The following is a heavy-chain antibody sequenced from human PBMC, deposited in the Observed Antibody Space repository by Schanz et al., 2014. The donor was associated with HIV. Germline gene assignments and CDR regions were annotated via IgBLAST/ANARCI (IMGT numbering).Heavy chain of an antibody. CDR1: GFTFSSYG. V-gene: IGHV3-NL1*01. D-gene: IGHD3-3*01. CDR2: ISGGGGST. CDR3: ARDLGVTISTSGPPRNYYAMDV. Sequence: QVQLVESGGGVVQPGRSLRLSCAASGFTFSSYGIHWVRQAPGKGLEWVSGISGGGGSTYYTDSVKGRFTISRDNSKNTLYLQMNSLRAEDTAVFYCARDLGVTISTSGPPRNYYAMDVWGQGTAVTVSS. J-gene: IGHJ6*02.